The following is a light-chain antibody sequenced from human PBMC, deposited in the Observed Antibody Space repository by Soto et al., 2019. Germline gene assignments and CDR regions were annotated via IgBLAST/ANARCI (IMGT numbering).Light chain of an antibody. CDR2: GAS. Sequence: IVLTQSPATLSLSPGERATLSCRASQSVSSYLAWYQQKPGQAPRLLIYGASSRASGIPDRFSGSGSGADFTLTISSLEPEDSAVYYCQQYNNWPRTFGQGTKVDIK. CDR1: QSVSSY. CDR3: QQYNNWPRT. J-gene: IGKJ1*01. V-gene: IGKV3-11*01.